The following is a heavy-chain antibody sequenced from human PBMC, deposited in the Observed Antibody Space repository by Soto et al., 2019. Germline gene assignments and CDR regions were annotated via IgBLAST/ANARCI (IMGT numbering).Heavy chain of an antibody. J-gene: IGHJ4*02. CDR3: AKDDYGGHGGGWDY. CDR1: GFTFSSYA. CDR2: ISGSGGST. Sequence: GGSLRLSCAASGFTFSSYAMSWVRQAPGKGLEWVSAISGSGGSTYYADSVKGRFTISRDNSKNTLYLQMNSLRAEDTAVYYCAKDDYGGHGGGWDYWGQGTLVTVSS. D-gene: IGHD4-17*01. V-gene: IGHV3-23*01.